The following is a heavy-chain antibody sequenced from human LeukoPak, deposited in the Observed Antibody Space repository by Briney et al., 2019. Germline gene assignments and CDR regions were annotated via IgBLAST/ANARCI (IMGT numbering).Heavy chain of an antibody. CDR3: ARGVPAAGSIRFDP. J-gene: IGHJ5*02. V-gene: IGHV4-4*02. D-gene: IGHD6-13*01. Sequence: SGTLSLTCAVSGGSITSGNWWSWVRPPPGKGLEWIGEIYHSGSTNYNPSLKSRVTISVDKSKNQFSLILNSVTAADTAVYYCARGVPAAGSIRFDPWGQGTLVTVPS. CDR2: IYHSGST. CDR1: GGSITSGNW.